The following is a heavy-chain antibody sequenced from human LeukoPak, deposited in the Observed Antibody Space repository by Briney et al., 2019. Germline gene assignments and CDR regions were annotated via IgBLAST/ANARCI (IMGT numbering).Heavy chain of an antibody. CDR3: AKDRRLKQQLPDY. Sequence: GGSLRLSCAASGFTFSSYGMHWVRQAPGKGLERVAVISYDGSNKYYADSVKGRFTISRDNSKNTLYLQMNSLRAEDTAVYYCAKDRRLKQQLPDYWGQGTLVTVSS. CDR2: ISYDGSNK. D-gene: IGHD6-13*01. CDR1: GFTFSSYG. V-gene: IGHV3-30*18. J-gene: IGHJ4*02.